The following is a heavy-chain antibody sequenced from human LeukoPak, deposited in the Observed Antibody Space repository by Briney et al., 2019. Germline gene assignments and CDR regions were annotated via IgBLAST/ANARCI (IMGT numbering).Heavy chain of an antibody. CDR2: IDPSDSYT. V-gene: IGHV5-10-1*01. Sequence: GESLRISCRGSGYSFSSYWISWVRQMPGKGLEWMGRIDPSDSYTNYSPSFQGHVTISADKSISTAYLQWSSLKASDTAMYYCARLERCMVRGYYGMDVWGKGTTVTVSS. D-gene: IGHD3-10*01. J-gene: IGHJ6*04. CDR1: GYSFSSYW. CDR3: ARLERCMVRGYYGMDV.